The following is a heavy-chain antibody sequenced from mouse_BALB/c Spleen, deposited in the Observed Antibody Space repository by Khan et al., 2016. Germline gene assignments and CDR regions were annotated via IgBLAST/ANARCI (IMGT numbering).Heavy chain of an antibody. CDR1: GFNIKDTY. V-gene: IGHV14-3*02. D-gene: IGHD4-1*01. CDR2: IDPANGNT. Sequence: VQLQQSGAELVKPGASVKLSCTASGFNIKDTYMNWVKQRPEQGLEWIGRIDPANGNTKYDPKFQGKATITADTSSNTAYLQLSSLTSEDTAVYYCASWDFDYWGQGTTLTVSS. CDR3: ASWDFDY. J-gene: IGHJ2*01.